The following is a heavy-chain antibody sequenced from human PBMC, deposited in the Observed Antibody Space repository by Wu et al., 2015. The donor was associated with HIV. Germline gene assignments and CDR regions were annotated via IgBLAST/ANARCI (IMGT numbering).Heavy chain of an antibody. Sequence: QVQLVQSGAEVKKPGSSVKVSCKASGGTFSSYAISWVRQAPGQGLEWMGGIIPIFGTANYAQKFQGRVTITTDESTSTAYMELSSLRSEDTAVYYCARGGGSEYYYDSSGYYYGPFDYWGQGTLVTVSS. J-gene: IGHJ4*02. CDR1: GGTFSSYA. CDR2: IIPIFGTA. D-gene: IGHD3-22*01. V-gene: IGHV1-69*05. CDR3: ARGGGSEYYYDSSGYYYGPFDY.